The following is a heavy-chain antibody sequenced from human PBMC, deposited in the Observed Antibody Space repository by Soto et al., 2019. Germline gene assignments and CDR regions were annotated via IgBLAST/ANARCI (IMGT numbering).Heavy chain of an antibody. V-gene: IGHV1-2*06. Sequence: ASVKVSCKASGYTFTGYYMHWVRQAPGQGLEWMGRINPNSGGTNYAQKFQGRVTMTRDTSISTAYMELSRLRSDDTAVYYCARVQPYYDSNPIGYWGQGTLVTVSS. CDR1: GYTFTGYY. D-gene: IGHD3-22*01. CDR2: INPNSGGT. J-gene: IGHJ4*02. CDR3: ARVQPYYDSNPIGY.